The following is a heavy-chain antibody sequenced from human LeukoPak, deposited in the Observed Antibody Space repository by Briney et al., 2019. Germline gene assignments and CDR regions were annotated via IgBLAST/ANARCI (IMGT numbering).Heavy chain of an antibody. J-gene: IGHJ4*02. V-gene: IGHV4-39*07. CDR2: IYYSGST. D-gene: IGHD3-16*02. Sequence: SETLSLTCTVSGGSISSSSYYWSWIRQPPGKGLEWIGSIYYSGSTYYNPSLKSRVTISVDTSKNQFSLKLSSVTAADTAVYYCARDPPYYDYVWGSYRYPDYWGQGTLVTVSS. CDR3: ARDPPYYDYVWGSYRYPDY. CDR1: GGSISSSSYY.